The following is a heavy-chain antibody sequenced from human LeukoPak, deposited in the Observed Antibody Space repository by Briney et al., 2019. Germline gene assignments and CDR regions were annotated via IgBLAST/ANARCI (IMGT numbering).Heavy chain of an antibody. CDR1: GGTFSSYA. Sequence: ASVKVSCKASGGTFSSYAISWVRQAPGQGLEWVGIINPSDGNTRNAQKFQGRVTMTRDTSTGTVYLELSSLRSEDTAVYYCAKDGGSYSTDYWGQGTLVTVSS. CDR3: AKDGGSYSTDY. D-gene: IGHD3-10*01. CDR2: INPSDGNT. J-gene: IGHJ4*02. V-gene: IGHV1-46*01.